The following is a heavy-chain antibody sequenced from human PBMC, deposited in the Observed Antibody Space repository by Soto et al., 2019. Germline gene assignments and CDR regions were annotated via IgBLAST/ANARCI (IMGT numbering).Heavy chain of an antibody. J-gene: IGHJ4*02. D-gene: IGHD6-19*01. Sequence: QVQLVQSGAEVKKPGASVKVSCKASGYTFTGYYMHWVRQAPGQGLEWMGWINPNSGGTNYAQKFQGWVTMTRDTSISTAYMELSRLRSDDTAVYYCARAQKLPWLVEWDPNYYFDYWGQGTLVTVSS. V-gene: IGHV1-2*04. CDR1: GYTFTGYY. CDR3: ARAQKLPWLVEWDPNYYFDY. CDR2: INPNSGGT.